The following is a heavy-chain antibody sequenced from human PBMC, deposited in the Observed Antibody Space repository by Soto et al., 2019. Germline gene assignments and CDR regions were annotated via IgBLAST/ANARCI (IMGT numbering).Heavy chain of an antibody. CDR3: AKEGGRDYGSGLDY. Sequence: EVQLLESGGGLVQPGGSLRLSCAASGFTFSSYAMSWVRQAPGKALEWVSGISGSGGSTYYADSVKGRFTISRDNSKNTLYLLMNSLRAEDTAVYYCAKEGGRDYGSGLDYWGQGTLVTVSS. D-gene: IGHD3-10*01. CDR2: ISGSGGST. J-gene: IGHJ4*02. V-gene: IGHV3-23*01. CDR1: GFTFSSYA.